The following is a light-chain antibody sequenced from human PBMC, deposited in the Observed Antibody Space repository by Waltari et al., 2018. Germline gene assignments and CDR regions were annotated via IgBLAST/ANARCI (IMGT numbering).Light chain of an antibody. V-gene: IGKV1-12*01. J-gene: IGKJ1*01. CDR2: AAS. Sequence: DIQITKSPSSVSASVAARATIVCGASQVISNRLAWYQQKPGKAPNLLIYAASVLQTGVPSRFSGSGSGTDFTLTITNLQPEDFATYFCQQGASFPPTFGQGTKVEVK. CDR3: QQGASFPPT. CDR1: QVISNR.